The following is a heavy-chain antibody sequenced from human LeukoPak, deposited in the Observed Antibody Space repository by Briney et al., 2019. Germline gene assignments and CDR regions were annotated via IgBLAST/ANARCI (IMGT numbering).Heavy chain of an antibody. D-gene: IGHD2-8*01. CDR2: ISGSGVTT. J-gene: IGHJ2*01. Sequence: GGSLRLSCAASAFTFSSYTMNWVRQAPGKGLEWVSAISGSGVTTYYADSVKGRFTISRDNSKNTLYLQMNSLRAEDTAVYYCAKDHYCTNGVCYHWYFDLWGRGTLVTVSS. V-gene: IGHV3-23*01. CDR3: AKDHYCTNGVCYHWYFDL. CDR1: AFTFSSYT.